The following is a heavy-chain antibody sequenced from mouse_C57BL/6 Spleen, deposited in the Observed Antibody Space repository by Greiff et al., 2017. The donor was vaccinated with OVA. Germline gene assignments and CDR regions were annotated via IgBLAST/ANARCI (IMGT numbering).Heavy chain of an antibody. Sequence: EVQGVESGGDLVKPGGSLKLSCAASGFTFSSYGMSWVRQTPDKRLEWVATISSGGSYTYYPDSVKGRFTISRDNAKNTLYLQMSSLKSEDTAMYYCARETGKFDYWGQGTTLTVSS. V-gene: IGHV5-6*01. CDR2: ISSGGSYT. CDR3: ARETGKFDY. CDR1: GFTFSSYG. D-gene: IGHD4-1*01. J-gene: IGHJ2*01.